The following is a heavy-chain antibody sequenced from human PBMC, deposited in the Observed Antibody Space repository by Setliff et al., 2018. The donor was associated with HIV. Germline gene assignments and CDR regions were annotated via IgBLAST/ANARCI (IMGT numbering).Heavy chain of an antibody. CDR3: AKDIGTTHLYYFDS. D-gene: IGHD1-26*01. V-gene: IGHV3-23*01. CDR2: ISGRGGSQ. Sequence: GGSLRLSCAASAFTFGSYAMSWVRQAQGKGLEWVAAISGRGGSQYYADSVRGRFTVSRDNSKNTLYLQMSSLRAEDTAVYYCAKDIGTTHLYYFDSWGQGTLVTVSS. CDR1: AFTFGSYA. J-gene: IGHJ4*02.